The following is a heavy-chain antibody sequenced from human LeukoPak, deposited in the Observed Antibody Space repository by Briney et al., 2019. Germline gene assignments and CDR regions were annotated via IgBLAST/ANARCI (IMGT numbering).Heavy chain of an antibody. D-gene: IGHD3-10*01. Sequence: GGSLRLSCAASGFTFSSYAMHWFRQAPGKGLEWVAVISYDGSNKYYADSVKGRFTISRDNSKNTLYLQMNSLRAEDTAVYYCASPHMVRGVIIDYFDYWGQGTLVTVSS. CDR2: ISYDGSNK. V-gene: IGHV3-30-3*01. CDR3: ASPHMVRGVIIDYFDY. CDR1: GFTFSSYA. J-gene: IGHJ4*02.